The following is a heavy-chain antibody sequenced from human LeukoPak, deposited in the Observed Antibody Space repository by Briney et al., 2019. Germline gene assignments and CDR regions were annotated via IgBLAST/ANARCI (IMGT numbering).Heavy chain of an antibody. CDR2: ISGSGGST. Sequence: GGSLRLSCAASGFTFSSYAMSWVRQAPGKGLEWVSAISGSGGSTYYADSVKGRFTISRDNSKNTLYLQMNSLRAEDTAVYYCAKVGEDYYDGSGYVDYWGQGTLVTVSS. D-gene: IGHD3-22*01. J-gene: IGHJ4*02. CDR3: AKVGEDYYDGSGYVDY. V-gene: IGHV3-23*01. CDR1: GFTFSSYA.